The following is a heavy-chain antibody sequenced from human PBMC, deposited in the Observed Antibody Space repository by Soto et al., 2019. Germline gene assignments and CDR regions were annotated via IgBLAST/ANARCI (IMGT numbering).Heavy chain of an antibody. D-gene: IGHD3-3*01. CDR1: GGSISSSSYY. CDR3: ARLRDDFWSGYYTGPYYFDY. Sequence: ETLSLTCTVSGGSISSSSYYWGWIRQPPGKGLEWIGSIYYSGSTYYNPSLKSRVTISVDTSKNQFSLKLSSVTAADTAVYYCARLRDDFWSGYYTGPYYFDYWGQGTLVTVSS. CDR2: IYYSGST. V-gene: IGHV4-39*01. J-gene: IGHJ4*02.